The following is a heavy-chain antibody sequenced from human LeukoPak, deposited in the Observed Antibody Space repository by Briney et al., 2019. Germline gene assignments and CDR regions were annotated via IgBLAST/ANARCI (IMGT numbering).Heavy chain of an antibody. Sequence: ASVKVSCKASGYTFTSYGISWVRQAPGQGLEWMGWISAYNGNTNYAQKLQGRVTMTTDTSTSTAYMELRSLRSDDTAVYYCARVQPSDIVVVVAACPYFDYWGQGTLVTVSS. J-gene: IGHJ4*02. CDR1: GYTFTSYG. D-gene: IGHD2-15*01. V-gene: IGHV1-18*01. CDR2: ISAYNGNT. CDR3: ARVQPSDIVVVVAACPYFDY.